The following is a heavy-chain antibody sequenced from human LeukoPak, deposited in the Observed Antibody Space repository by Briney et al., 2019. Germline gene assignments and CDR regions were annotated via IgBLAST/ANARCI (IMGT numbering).Heavy chain of an antibody. V-gene: IGHV3-43D*03. CDR1: GFTFDDYA. CDR2: ISWNGAST. Sequence: GGCLRLSCAASGFTFDDYAMHWVRQAPGKGLEWVSLISWNGASTYYADSVKGRFTISRDNSKNSLYLQMNSLRAEDTAFYYCAKDGVVAALGDNWFDPWGQGTLVTVSS. J-gene: IGHJ5*02. D-gene: IGHD2-15*01. CDR3: AKDGVVAALGDNWFDP.